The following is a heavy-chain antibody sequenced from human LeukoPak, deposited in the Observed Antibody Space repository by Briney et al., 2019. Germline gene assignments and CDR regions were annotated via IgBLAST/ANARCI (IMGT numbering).Heavy chain of an antibody. CDR2: ISSDGSDK. CDR3: ARDYPADH. CDR1: GFIFSRFP. J-gene: IGHJ4*02. V-gene: IGHV3-30-3*01. Sequence: GGSLRLSCAASGFIFSRFPMHWVRQAPGKGLEWVALISSDGSDKKYADSVKGRSTMSRDNSKNTVYLQLHSLRVEDTAVYYCARDYPADHWGQGTLVTVSS.